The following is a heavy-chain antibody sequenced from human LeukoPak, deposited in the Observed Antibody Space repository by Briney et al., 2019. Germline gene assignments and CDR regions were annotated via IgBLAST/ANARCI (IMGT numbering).Heavy chain of an antibody. Sequence: ASVKVSCKASGYIFTSYDINWVRQSTGQGLEWMGWMNPNSGNTGYAQKFQGRVTMTRDTSTSTVYMELSSLRSEDTAVYYCARRWFDPWGQGTLVTVSS. V-gene: IGHV1-8*01. CDR1: GYIFTSYD. J-gene: IGHJ5*02. CDR2: MNPNSGNT. CDR3: ARRWFDP.